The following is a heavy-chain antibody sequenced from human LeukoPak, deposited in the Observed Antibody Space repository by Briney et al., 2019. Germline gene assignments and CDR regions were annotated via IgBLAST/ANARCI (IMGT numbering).Heavy chain of an antibody. V-gene: IGHV3-74*01. CDR1: GFTFSTYW. CDR3: ARADTPAAAGTN. J-gene: IGHJ4*02. D-gene: IGHD6-13*01. CDR2: IKTDGSST. Sequence: GGSLRLSCAASGFTFSTYWMHWVRQAPGKGLVWVSHIKTDGSSTTYADSVKGRFTISRDNAKNTLYLQMNSLRAEDTAVYYCARADTPAAAGTNWGQGTLVTVSS.